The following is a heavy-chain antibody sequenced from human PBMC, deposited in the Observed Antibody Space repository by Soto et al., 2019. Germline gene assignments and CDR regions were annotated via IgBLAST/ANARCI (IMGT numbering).Heavy chain of an antibody. CDR2: INPKSGGT. CDR3: AREENCSGGTCYSEYFHR. V-gene: IGHV1-2*02. J-gene: IGHJ1*01. Sequence: ASVKVSCKASGATFTANYIHWVRQAPGQGFEWMGWINPKSGGTKYPQNFQGRVTMTRDTSTTTIYMELSSLRSDDTAIYYCAREENCSGGTCYSEYFHRWGQGTLVTVSS. D-gene: IGHD2-15*01. CDR1: GATFTANY.